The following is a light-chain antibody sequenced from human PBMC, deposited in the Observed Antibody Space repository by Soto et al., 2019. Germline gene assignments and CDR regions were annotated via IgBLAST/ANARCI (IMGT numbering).Light chain of an antibody. CDR2: GAS. V-gene: IGKV3-15*01. Sequence: EIVMTQSPATLSVFPGERATLSCGASQSVSSYLAWYQQKPGQAPRLLMYGASTRATGVPARFSGSGSGTDFTLTISSLQSEDVAVYYCQQYFNWPRTFGQGTKVEVK. CDR3: QQYFNWPRT. CDR1: QSVSSY. J-gene: IGKJ1*01.